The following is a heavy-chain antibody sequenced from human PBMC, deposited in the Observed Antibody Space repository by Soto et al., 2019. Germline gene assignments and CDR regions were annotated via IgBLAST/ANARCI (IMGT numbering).Heavy chain of an antibody. J-gene: IGHJ5*02. V-gene: IGHV4-39*07. CDR2: IYYSGST. CDR3: ARDIPGGLYDFWSGYQGGWFDP. D-gene: IGHD3-3*01. CDR1: GGSISSSSYY. Sequence: PSETLSLTCTVSGGSISSSSYYWGWIRQPPGKGLEWIGSIYYSGSTYYNPSLKSRVTISVDTSKNQFSLKLSSVTAADTAVYYCARDIPGGLYDFWSGYQGGWFDPWGQGTLVTVSS.